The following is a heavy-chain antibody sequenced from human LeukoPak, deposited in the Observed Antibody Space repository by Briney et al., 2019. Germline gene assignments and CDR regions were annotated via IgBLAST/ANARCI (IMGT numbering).Heavy chain of an antibody. CDR3: ARGKIYSNYVGWFDP. D-gene: IGHD4-11*01. CDR1: GGSFSGYY. V-gene: IGHV4-34*01. CDR2: INHSGST. Sequence: SETLSLTCAVYGGSFSGYYWSWIRQPPGKGLEWIGEINHSGSTNYNPSLKSRVTISVDTSKNQFSLKLRSVTAADTAVYYCARGKIYSNYVGWFDPWGQGTLVTVSS. J-gene: IGHJ5*02.